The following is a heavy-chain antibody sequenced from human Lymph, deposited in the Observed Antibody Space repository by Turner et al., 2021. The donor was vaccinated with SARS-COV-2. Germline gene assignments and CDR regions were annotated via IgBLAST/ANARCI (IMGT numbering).Heavy chain of an antibody. J-gene: IGHJ5*02. Sequence: QVKMVQSGAEVKKPGSSVKVSCKASGGTFSSYAITWVRQAPGQGLEWMGGIIPILAIANYAQKCQGRVTITADKSTSTAYMELSSLRSEDTAVYYCARDSPYCSSTSCYDPWGQGTLVTVSS. CDR1: GGTFSSYA. CDR3: ARDSPYCSSTSCYDP. V-gene: IGHV1-69*10. CDR2: IIPILAIA. D-gene: IGHD2-2*01.